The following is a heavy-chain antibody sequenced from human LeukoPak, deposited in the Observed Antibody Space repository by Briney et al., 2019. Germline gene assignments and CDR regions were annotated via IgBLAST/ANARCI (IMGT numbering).Heavy chain of an antibody. V-gene: IGHV4-59*01. CDR1: GGSISSYY. J-gene: IGHJ6*02. Sequence: SGTLSLTCTVSGGSISSYYWSWIRQPAGKGLEWIGYIYYSGSTNYNPSLKSRVTISVDTSKNQFSLKLSSVTAADTAVYYCARAVGSGWPYYYYGMDVWGQGTTVTVSS. D-gene: IGHD6-19*01. CDR3: ARAVGSGWPYYYYGMDV. CDR2: IYYSGST.